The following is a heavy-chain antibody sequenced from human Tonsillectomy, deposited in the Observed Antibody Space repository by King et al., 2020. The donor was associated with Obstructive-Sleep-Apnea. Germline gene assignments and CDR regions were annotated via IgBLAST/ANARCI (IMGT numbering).Heavy chain of an antibody. J-gene: IGHJ5*02. V-gene: IGHV4-31*03. D-gene: IGHD6-25*01. CDR1: GGSISSGGYY. CDR3: ARDSSSSGDAGFDP. Sequence: PLQESGPGLVKPSQNLSLTCTVSGGSISSGGYYWSWIRQHPGKGLEWIGYIYYSGSTYYNSSLKSRVTISVDTSKNQFSLKLSSVTAADTAVYYCARDSSSSGDAGFDPWGQGTLVTVSS. CDR2: IYYSGST.